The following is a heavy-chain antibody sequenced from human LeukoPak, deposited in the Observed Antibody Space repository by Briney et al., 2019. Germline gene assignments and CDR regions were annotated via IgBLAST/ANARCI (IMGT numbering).Heavy chain of an antibody. Sequence: PSETLSLTXAVYGGSFSGYYWSWIRQPPGKGLEWIGEINHSGSTNYNPSLKSRVTISVDTSKNQFSLKLTSVTAADTAVYYCARRPLCNSTSCRRFDYWGQGTLVTVSS. CDR1: GGSFSGYY. CDR2: INHSGST. J-gene: IGHJ4*02. CDR3: ARRPLCNSTSCRRFDY. D-gene: IGHD2-2*01. V-gene: IGHV4-34*01.